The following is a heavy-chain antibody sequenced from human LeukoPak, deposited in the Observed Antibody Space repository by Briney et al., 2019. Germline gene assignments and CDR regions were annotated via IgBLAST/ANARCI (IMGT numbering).Heavy chain of an antibody. CDR1: GFTFSHYW. CDR2: INQDGSEE. D-gene: IGHD5-12*01. CDR3: VRDGGVSGYDLLDY. J-gene: IGHJ4*02. Sequence: GSLRLSCAASGFTFSHYWMTWVRPAPGKGLEWVAQINQDGSEEYDMESVKVRFTISRDNAKNSVFLQMNSLRAEDTAVYYCVRDGGVSGYDLLDYWGQGTLVTVSS. V-gene: IGHV3-7*01.